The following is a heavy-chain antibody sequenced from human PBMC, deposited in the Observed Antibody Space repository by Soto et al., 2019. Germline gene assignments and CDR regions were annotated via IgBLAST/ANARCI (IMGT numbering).Heavy chain of an antibody. CDR3: ARGKEGGSYYLAFDI. CDR1: GFTFSSNW. D-gene: IGHD1-26*01. CDR2: IKSDGSST. V-gene: IGHV3-74*01. J-gene: IGHJ3*02. Sequence: PGGVPRLSCAASGFTFSSNWMHWVRQAPGKGLVWVSRIKSDGSSTTYADSVKGRFTISRDNARNTLYLQMNSLRVEDTAVYYCARGKEGGSYYLAFDIWGQGTLVTV.